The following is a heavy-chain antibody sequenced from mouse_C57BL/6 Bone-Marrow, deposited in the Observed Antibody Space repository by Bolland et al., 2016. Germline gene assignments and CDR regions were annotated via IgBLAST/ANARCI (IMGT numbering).Heavy chain of an antibody. J-gene: IGHJ4*01. Sequence: GNTYYTDSVKGRFTISRDNAENTLYLQMSSLRSEDTALYYCAMTTRAMDYWGQGTS. D-gene: IGHD2-12*01. V-gene: IGHV5-9*01. CDR2: GNT. CDR3: AMTTRAMDY.